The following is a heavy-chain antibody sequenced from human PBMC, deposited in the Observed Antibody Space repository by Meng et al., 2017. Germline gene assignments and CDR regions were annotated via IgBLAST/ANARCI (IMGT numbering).Heavy chain of an antibody. V-gene: IGHV1-69*05. Sequence: SVKVSCKASGYTFTSYAMHWVRQAPGQGLEWMGGIIPIFGTANYAQKFQGRVTITTDESTSTAYMELSSLRSEDTAVYYCARGNYDSSGFRYYYYGMDVWGQGTTVTVSS. J-gene: IGHJ6*02. CDR3: ARGNYDSSGFRYYYYGMDV. CDR1: GYTFTSYA. D-gene: IGHD3-22*01. CDR2: IIPIFGTA.